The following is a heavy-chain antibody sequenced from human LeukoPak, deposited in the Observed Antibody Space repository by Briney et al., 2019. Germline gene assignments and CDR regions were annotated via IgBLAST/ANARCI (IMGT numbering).Heavy chain of an antibody. CDR2: INSDGSST. D-gene: IGHD6-6*01. V-gene: IGHV3-74*01. CDR1: GFTFSSYW. J-gene: IGHJ4*02. CDR3: AKREGSSSRHFDY. Sequence: GGSLRLSCAASGFTFSSYWMHWVRQAPGKGLVWVSRINSDGSSTSYADSVKGRFTISRDNAKNTLYLQMNSLRAEDTAVYYCAKREGSSSRHFDYWGQGTLVTVSS.